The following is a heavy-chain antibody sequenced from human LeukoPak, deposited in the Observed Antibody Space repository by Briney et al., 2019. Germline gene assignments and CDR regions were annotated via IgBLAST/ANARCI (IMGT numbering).Heavy chain of an antibody. CDR2: ISSSSSTT. CDR1: GSTFSSYS. D-gene: IGHD6-19*01. J-gene: IGHJ4*02. CDR3: ARDRAYSSGWYTDY. V-gene: IGHV3-48*01. Sequence: GGSLRLSCVNTGSTFSSYSMNWVRQAPGKGLEWVSYISSSSSTTNYADSVKGRFTISRDNSKNTLYLQMNSLRAEDTAVYYCARDRAYSSGWYTDYWGQGTLVTVSS.